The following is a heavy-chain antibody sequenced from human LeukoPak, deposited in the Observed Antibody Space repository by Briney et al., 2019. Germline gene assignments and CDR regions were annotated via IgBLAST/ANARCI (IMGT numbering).Heavy chain of an antibody. D-gene: IGHD4-17*01. Sequence: GGSLRLSCAASGFTFSDYYMSWIRQAPGKGLEWVSYISSSGSTIYYADSVKGRFTISRDNAKNSLYLQMNSLRAEDTAVYYCASGMTTVTTHYYGMDVWGQGTTVTVSS. CDR3: ASGMTTVTTHYYGMDV. CDR1: GFTFSDYY. V-gene: IGHV3-11*01. J-gene: IGHJ6*02. CDR2: ISSSGSTI.